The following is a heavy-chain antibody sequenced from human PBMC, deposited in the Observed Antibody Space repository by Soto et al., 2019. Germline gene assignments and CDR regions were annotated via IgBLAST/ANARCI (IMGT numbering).Heavy chain of an antibody. CDR2: INPNSGAT. D-gene: IGHD3-3*01. CDR1: GYTFTGYF. J-gene: IGHJ5*02. CDR3: ARGGGTILAPLP. V-gene: IGHV1-2*02. Sequence: ASVKVSCKASGYTFTGYFMHWVRQAPGQGLEWMGWINPNSGATKYAPKFQGRVSLTRGTSISTAYMEMTMLRSDDTAVYYCARGGGTILAPLPWGQGTLVTVSS.